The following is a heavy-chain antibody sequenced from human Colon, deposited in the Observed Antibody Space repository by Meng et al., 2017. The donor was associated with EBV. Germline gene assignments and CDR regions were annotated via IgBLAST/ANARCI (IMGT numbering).Heavy chain of an antibody. J-gene: IGHJ4*02. CDR2: IDSDASTT. CDR3: ASLSAPDDY. CDR1: GFTFDRSW. V-gene: IGHV3-74*03. Sequence: EAHLVESGGVLVAPGGSVRCSCPASGFTFDRSWMHWVRQVPGKGLVWVAEIDSDASTTTYADSVKGRFSILRDNAKKTLYLEMNSLRVEDTAVYYCASLSAPDDYWGQGTLVTVSS.